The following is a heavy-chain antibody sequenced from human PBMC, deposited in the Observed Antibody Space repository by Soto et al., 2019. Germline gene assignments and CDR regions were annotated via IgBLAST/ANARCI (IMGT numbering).Heavy chain of an antibody. CDR3: ARGVGSGSYYNQYNWFDP. Sequence: QVQLVQSGGEGKKPGASVKVSCKASGYTLTNYGISWVRQAPGHGLEWMGWINVYNGNTKYAQKVQGRVTMTTDTATSTAYRELRSRRSDDTAGYYCARGVGSGSYYNQYNWFDPWGQGTLVTVSS. J-gene: IGHJ5*02. CDR2: INVYNGNT. V-gene: IGHV1-18*01. CDR1: GYTLTNYG. D-gene: IGHD3-10*01.